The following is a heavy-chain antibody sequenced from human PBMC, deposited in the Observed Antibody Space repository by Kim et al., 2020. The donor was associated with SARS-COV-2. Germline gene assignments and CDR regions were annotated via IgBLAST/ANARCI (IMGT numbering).Heavy chain of an antibody. CDR3: AKGQVDIVVVPAALASDY. V-gene: IGHV3-23*01. CDR1: GFTFSSYA. Sequence: GGSLRLSCAASGFTFSSYAMSWVRQAPGKGLEWVSAISGSGGSTYYADSVKGRFTISRDNSKNTLYLQMNSLRAEDTAVYYCAKGQVDIVVVPAALASDYWGQGTLVTVSS. D-gene: IGHD2-2*03. J-gene: IGHJ4*02. CDR2: ISGSGGST.